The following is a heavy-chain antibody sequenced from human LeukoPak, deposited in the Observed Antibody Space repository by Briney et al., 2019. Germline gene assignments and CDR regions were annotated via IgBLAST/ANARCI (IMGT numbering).Heavy chain of an antibody. D-gene: IGHD3-3*01. J-gene: IGHJ4*02. V-gene: IGHV3-30*18. Sequence: GGSLRLSCAASGSTFNRFAMHWVRQAPGKGLEWVAVKSYDGSDKYYGDSVKGRFTISRDNSKSTLYLQMNSLRAEDTAVYYCAKDRVRVPTIDYWGQGTLVTVSS. CDR3: AKDRVRVPTIDY. CDR1: GSTFNRFA. CDR2: KSYDGSDK.